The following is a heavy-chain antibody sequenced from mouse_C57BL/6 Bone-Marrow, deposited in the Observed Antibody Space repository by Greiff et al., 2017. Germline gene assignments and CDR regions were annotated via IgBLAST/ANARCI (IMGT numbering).Heavy chain of an antibody. V-gene: IGHV1-63*01. Sequence: QVQLQQSGAELVRPGTSVKMSCKASGYTFTNYWIGWAKQRPGHGLEWIGDIYPGGGYTTYNEKFKGKATLTADKSSSTAYMQFSSLTSEDSAIYYCARHDYDPWFAYWGQGTLVTVSA. CDR3: ARHDYDPWFAY. CDR1: GYTFTNYW. CDR2: IYPGGGYT. J-gene: IGHJ3*01. D-gene: IGHD2-4*01.